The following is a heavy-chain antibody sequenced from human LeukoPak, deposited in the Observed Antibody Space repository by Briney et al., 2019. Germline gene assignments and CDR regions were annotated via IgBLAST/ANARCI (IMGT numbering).Heavy chain of an antibody. D-gene: IGHD6-13*01. CDR2: ISGSGGST. J-gene: IGHJ6*03. CDR1: GFTFSSYA. Sequence: GGSLRLSCAASGFTFSSYAMSWVRQAPGKGLEWVSAISGSGGSTYYADSVKGRFTISRDNSKNTLYLQMNSLRAEDTAVYYCAKGSWSPPYYYYCMDVWGKGTTVTVSS. V-gene: IGHV3-23*01. CDR3: AKGSWSPPYYYYCMDV.